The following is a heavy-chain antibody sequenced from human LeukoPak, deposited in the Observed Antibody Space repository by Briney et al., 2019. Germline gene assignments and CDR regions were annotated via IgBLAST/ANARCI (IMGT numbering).Heavy chain of an antibody. CDR3: AKDYSLYSGSYYWYYYYYMDV. V-gene: IGHV3-30*02. D-gene: IGHD1-26*01. CDR2: IRYDGSNK. Sequence: GGSLRLSCAASGFTFSSYWMSWVRQAPGKGLEWVAFIRYDGSNKYYADSVKGRFTISRDNSKNTLYLQMNSLRAEDTAVYYCAKDYSLYSGSYYWYYYYYMDVWGKGTTVTISS. CDR1: GFTFSSYW. J-gene: IGHJ6*03.